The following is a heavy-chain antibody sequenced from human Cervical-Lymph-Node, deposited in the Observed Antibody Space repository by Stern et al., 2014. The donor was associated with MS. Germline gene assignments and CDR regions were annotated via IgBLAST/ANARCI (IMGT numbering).Heavy chain of an antibody. CDR1: GFTFSRYA. J-gene: IGHJ4*02. V-gene: IGHV3-30*04. CDR2: VAYDEGNK. CDR3: VKAGHDYGDYLYDY. D-gene: IGHD4-17*01. Sequence: VQLVESGGDVVQPGTSLRLSCAASGFTFSRYAMHWVRPTPGKGLEWVAVVAYDEGNKHYSDSVKCRFTITRDNARDTLFLQMDSLRFDDTAIYYCVKAGHDYGDYLYDYWGQGTLVTVSS.